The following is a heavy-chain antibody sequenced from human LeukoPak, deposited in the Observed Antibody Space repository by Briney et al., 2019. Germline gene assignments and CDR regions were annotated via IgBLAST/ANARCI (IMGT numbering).Heavy chain of an antibody. V-gene: IGHV4-59*08. J-gene: IGHJ4*02. Sequence: PSGTLSLTCTVSGCSISTYYWNWIRQSPGKGLEWIGNIYYSGSTNYNPSLKSRVTISVDTSKNQFSLKLSSVTAADTAVYYCARLEWGLNFDYWGQGTLVTVSS. CDR1: GCSISTYY. D-gene: IGHD1-26*01. CDR3: ARLEWGLNFDY. CDR2: IYYSGST.